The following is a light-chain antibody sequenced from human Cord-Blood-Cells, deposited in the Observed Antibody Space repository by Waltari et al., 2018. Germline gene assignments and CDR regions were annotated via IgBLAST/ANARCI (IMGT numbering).Light chain of an antibody. CDR1: SSDVGGYNY. CDR3: SSYTSSSTL. CDR2: YFS. J-gene: IGLJ1*01. Sequence: QSALTQPASVSGSPGQSITISCTGTSSDVGGYNYVSWYQQHPGKSPKLMIYYFSSGPSGVSSRFSGSKSGNTAALTISGLQAEDEADYYCSSYTSSSTLFGTGTKVTVL. V-gene: IGLV2-14*01.